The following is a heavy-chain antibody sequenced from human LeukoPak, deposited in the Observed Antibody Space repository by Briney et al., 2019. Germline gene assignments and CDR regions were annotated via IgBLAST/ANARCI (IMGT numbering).Heavy chain of an antibody. V-gene: IGHV3-48*01. Sequence: GGPLRLSCATSGFTFSRYGMNWVRQAPGKGLEWVSFISGSSTNIYYADSVKGRFTISRENDKTSLYLQMNSLRAEDTAVYYCARGPTLTNYYYYYMDVWGKGTTVTVSS. CDR2: ISGSSTNI. D-gene: IGHD4-11*01. CDR3: ARGPTLTNYYYYYMDV. J-gene: IGHJ6*03. CDR1: GFTFSRYG.